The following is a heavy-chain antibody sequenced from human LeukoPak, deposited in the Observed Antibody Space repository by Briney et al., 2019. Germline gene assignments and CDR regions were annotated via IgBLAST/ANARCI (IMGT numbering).Heavy chain of an antibody. J-gene: IGHJ4*02. Sequence: ASVKVSCKVSGYTLTELSMHWVRQAPGKGLEWMGGFDPEDGETIYARKFQGRVTMTEDTSTDTAYMELSSLRSEDTAVYYCATDAADLFCSSTSCRDYWGQGTLVTVSS. D-gene: IGHD2-2*01. CDR3: ATDAADLFCSSTSCRDY. V-gene: IGHV1-24*01. CDR1: GYTLTELS. CDR2: FDPEDGET.